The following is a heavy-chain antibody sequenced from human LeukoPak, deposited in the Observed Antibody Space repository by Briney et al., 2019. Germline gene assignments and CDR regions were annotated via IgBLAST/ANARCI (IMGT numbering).Heavy chain of an antibody. CDR2: IYYTGSS. J-gene: IGHJ4*02. Sequence: PSETLSLTCTVSVGSITSSDWGWIRQSPGKGLEWIGYIYYTGSSNYNPSLKSRVTMAVDTSKNQFSLKLSSVTAADTAVYYCARASGYFPRLYFDYWGRGTRSPSPQ. V-gene: IGHV4-59*08. D-gene: IGHD3-3*01. CDR3: ARASGYFPRLYFDY. CDR1: VGSITSSD.